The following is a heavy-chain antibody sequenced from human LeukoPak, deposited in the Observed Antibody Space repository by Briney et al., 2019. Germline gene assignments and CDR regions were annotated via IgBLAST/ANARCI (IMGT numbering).Heavy chain of an antibody. CDR3: ARHFGGFDF. D-gene: IGHD4-23*01. CDR1: GFPFSDYA. CDR2: ISFDGSVK. J-gene: IGHJ3*01. V-gene: IGHV3-30*04. Sequence: PGGSLRLSCAASGFPFSDYAMHWVRQAPGKGLEWVAVISFDGSVKDFADSVKGRFTISRDNSKNTLYLQMNSLRPEDTAVYYCARHFGGFDFWGQGKMVTVSS.